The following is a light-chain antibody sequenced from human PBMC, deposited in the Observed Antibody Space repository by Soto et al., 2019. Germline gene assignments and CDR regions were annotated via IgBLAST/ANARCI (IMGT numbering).Light chain of an antibody. Sequence: IQVTHSPPSLSASVGDRVTITCRASQGINNDLAWYQQKPGKAPKLLIYGATNLHTGVPSRFSGSGSGTDFTLTISSLQPYDFATYYCLLDYNYPWTSGQ. CDR2: GAT. J-gene: IGKJ1*01. CDR3: LLDYNYPWT. CDR1: QGINND. V-gene: IGKV1-6*01.